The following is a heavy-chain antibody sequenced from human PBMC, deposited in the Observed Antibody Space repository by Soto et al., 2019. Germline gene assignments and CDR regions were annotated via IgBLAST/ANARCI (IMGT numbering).Heavy chain of an antibody. CDR3: ARGGLRYVDWLKARMDV. V-gene: IGHV1-2*04. CDR2: INPNSGGT. CDR1: GYTFTGYY. D-gene: IGHD3-9*01. J-gene: IGHJ6*02. Sequence: QVPLVQSGAEVTKPGASVKVSCKASGYTFTGYYMHWVRQAPGQGLEWMGWINPNSGGTNDAQMLQGWVTMTRDTSISTANMELSRLRSDDTAVYDCARGGLRYVDWLKARMDVWGQGTTVTVSS.